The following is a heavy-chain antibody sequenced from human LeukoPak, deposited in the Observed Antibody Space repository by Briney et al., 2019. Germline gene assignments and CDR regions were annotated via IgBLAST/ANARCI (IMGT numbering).Heavy chain of an antibody. D-gene: IGHD6-19*01. J-gene: IGHJ1*01. CDR3: ARDPVQWLDGTGYFQH. Sequence: PGGSLRLSCAASGFTFSSYAMHWVRQAPGKGLEYVSAISSNGGSTYYANSVKGRFTISRDNSKNTLYLQMGSLRAEDMAVYYCARDPVQWLDGTGYFQHWGQGTLVTVSS. V-gene: IGHV3-64*01. CDR1: GFTFSSYA. CDR2: ISSNGGST.